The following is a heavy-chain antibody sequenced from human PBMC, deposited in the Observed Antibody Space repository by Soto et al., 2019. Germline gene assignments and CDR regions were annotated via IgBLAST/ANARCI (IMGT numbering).Heavy chain of an antibody. CDR3: ARDDYGESSVILYYYYGMDV. J-gene: IGHJ6*02. CDR2: ISAYNGNT. D-gene: IGHD4-17*01. Sequence: ASVKVSCKASGYTFPSYGISWVRQAPGQGLEWMGWISAYNGNTNYAQKLQGRVTMTTDTSTSTAYMELRSLRSDDTAVYYCARDDYGESSVILYYYYGMDVWGQGTTVTVSS. CDR1: GYTFPSYG. V-gene: IGHV1-18*01.